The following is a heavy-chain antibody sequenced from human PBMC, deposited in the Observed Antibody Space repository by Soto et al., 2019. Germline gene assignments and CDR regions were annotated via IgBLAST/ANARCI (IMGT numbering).Heavy chain of an antibody. Sequence: QVRLQEWGPGLVKPSQTLSLKCSVSGGSITTGGRYWSWIRQLPGKGLEWIGDIYYSGNTYYNASLKSRGPISVEAAKNQFTQKLISVTAADTAVYYCAQALVFTRGDGFDIWGQGRLVTVSS. CDR3: AQALVFTRGDGFDI. CDR2: IYYSGNT. CDR1: GGSITTGGRY. D-gene: IGHD3-10*01. J-gene: IGHJ3*02. V-gene: IGHV4-31*02.